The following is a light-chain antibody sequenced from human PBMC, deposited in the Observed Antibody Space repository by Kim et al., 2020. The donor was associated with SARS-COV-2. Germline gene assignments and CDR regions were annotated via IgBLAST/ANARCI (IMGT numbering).Light chain of an antibody. CDR1: SSLVGDYNY. CDR3: TSYTGADTVV. V-gene: IGLV2-14*03. CDR2: DVS. J-gene: IGLJ2*01. Sequence: GQSITISCTGTSSLVGDYNYVSWYQQHPDKAPKLIIYDVSDRPSGVSTHFSGSKSGNTASLTISGLQAADEADYYCTSYTGADTVVFGGWTKLTVL.